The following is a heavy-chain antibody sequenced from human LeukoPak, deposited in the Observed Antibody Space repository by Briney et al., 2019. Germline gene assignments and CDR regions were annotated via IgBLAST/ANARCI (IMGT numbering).Heavy chain of an antibody. J-gene: IGHJ4*02. Sequence: SGGSLRLSCAASGFTFSSYSMNWVRQAPGKGLEWVSSISSSSSYMYYADSVKGRFTISRDNAKNSLYLQMNSLRAEDTAVYYCARDGEVVVTAFYFDYWGQGTLVTVSS. CDR2: ISSSSSYM. CDR3: ARDGEVVVTAFYFDY. D-gene: IGHD2-21*02. V-gene: IGHV3-21*01. CDR1: GFTFSSYS.